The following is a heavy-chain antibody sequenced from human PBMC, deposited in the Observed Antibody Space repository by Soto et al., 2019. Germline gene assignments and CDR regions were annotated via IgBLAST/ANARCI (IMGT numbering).Heavy chain of an antibody. CDR1: GFTFGNFG. J-gene: IGHJ4*02. Sequence: QVQLVESGGGVVQPGTSLRLSCSASGFTFGNFGMHWVRQSPGKGLEWVSIITYDGSRKHYIDSVKGRFTISRDNSKNCVFLQRKSLRAEDSAVYYCAKDIHADRDTYHYGADYWGQGTRVTVSS. CDR3: AKDIHADRDTYHYGADY. CDR2: ITYDGSRK. V-gene: IGHV3-30*18. D-gene: IGHD3-16*01.